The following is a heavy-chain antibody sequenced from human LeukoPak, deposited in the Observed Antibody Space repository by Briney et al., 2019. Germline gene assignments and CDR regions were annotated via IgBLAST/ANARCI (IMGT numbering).Heavy chain of an antibody. CDR2: VSGSGSPI. CDR3: ARVRGNSYGYVDY. CDR1: GFTFSPYS. J-gene: IGHJ4*02. Sequence: GGSLRLSCAASGFTFSPYSMNWVRQAPGKGLEWVSFVSGSGSPIYYADSVKGRFTISRDNARNSLYLQMNSLRAEDTAVYYCARVRGNSYGYVDYWGQGTLVTVSS. D-gene: IGHD5-18*01. V-gene: IGHV3-48*01.